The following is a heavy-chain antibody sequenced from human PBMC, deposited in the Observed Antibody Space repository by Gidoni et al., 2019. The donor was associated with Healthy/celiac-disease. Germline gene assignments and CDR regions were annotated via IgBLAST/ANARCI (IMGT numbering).Heavy chain of an antibody. Sequence: QVQLVQSGAEVKKPGSSVKVSCKASGGTFSSYAIRGVRQAPGQGLEWMGGIIPIFGTANYAQKFQGRVTITADESTSTAYMELSSLRSEDTAVYYCAREGGPEIGPSRNWFDPWGQGTLVTVSS. D-gene: IGHD3-16*01. CDR2: IIPIFGTA. V-gene: IGHV1-69*01. J-gene: IGHJ5*02. CDR1: GGTFSSYA. CDR3: AREGGPEIGPSRNWFDP.